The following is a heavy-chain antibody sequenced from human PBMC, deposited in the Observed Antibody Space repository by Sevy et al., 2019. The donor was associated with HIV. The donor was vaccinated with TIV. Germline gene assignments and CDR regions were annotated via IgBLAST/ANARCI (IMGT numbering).Heavy chain of an antibody. CDR1: GFTFNDYA. CDR2: ISWNGDER. CDR3: VKEVGYGTNTNCLGHDYCMDV. Sequence: GGSLRLSCVASGFTFNDYAMHWVRQVTGKGVEWVSGISWNGDEREYADFVEGRFTISRDNAKKSLHLQMNSLGAEDTALYYCVKEVGYGTNTNCLGHDYCMDVWGQGTTVTVSS. V-gene: IGHV3-9*01. J-gene: IGHJ6*02. D-gene: IGHD2-2*01.